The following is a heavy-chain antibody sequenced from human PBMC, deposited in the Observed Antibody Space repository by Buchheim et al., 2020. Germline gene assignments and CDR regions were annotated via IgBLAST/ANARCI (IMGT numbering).Heavy chain of an antibody. Sequence: EVQLVESGGGLVQPGGSLRLSCAASGFTFSSYWMHWVRQAPGGGLVWVSRIKTDGSGTSYADSVKGRFAISRDSAKNTLYLQMSSLRDEDSAVYYCASRYGDYYYAMDVWGQGTT. CDR1: GFTFSSYW. CDR2: IKTDGSGT. CDR3: ASRYGDYYYAMDV. D-gene: IGHD4-17*01. V-gene: IGHV3-74*01. J-gene: IGHJ6*02.